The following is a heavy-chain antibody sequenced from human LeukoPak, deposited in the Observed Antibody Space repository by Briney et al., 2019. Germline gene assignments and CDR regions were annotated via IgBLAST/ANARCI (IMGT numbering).Heavy chain of an antibody. CDR3: ARDIAVAGRLYFDY. D-gene: IGHD6-19*01. CDR2: IYYSGST. Sequence: SETLSLTCTVSGGSISSYYWSWIRQPPGKGLEWIGYIYYSGSTNYNPSLKSRVTISVDTSKNQFSLQLNSVTPEDTAVYYCARDIAVAGRLYFDYWGQGTLVTVSS. V-gene: IGHV4-59*12. CDR1: GGSISSYY. J-gene: IGHJ4*02.